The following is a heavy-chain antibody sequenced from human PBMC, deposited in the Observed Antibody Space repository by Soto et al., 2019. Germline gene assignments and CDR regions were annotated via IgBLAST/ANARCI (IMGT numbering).Heavy chain of an antibody. Sequence: QVQLVESGGGVVQPGRSLRLSCAASGFTFNSYGMHWVRQAPGKGLEWVAMISYDGSNTYYVDSVKGRFTVSRDNSKNTLYLQMNSLRAEETAVYYCAKKPDGNWYVGFDYWGQGTLVTVSS. D-gene: IGHD6-13*01. CDR1: GFTFNSYG. J-gene: IGHJ4*02. CDR3: AKKPDGNWYVGFDY. CDR2: ISYDGSNT. V-gene: IGHV3-30*18.